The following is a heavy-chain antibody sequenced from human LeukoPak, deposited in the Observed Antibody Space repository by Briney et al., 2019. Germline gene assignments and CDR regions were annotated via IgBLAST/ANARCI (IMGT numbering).Heavy chain of an antibody. V-gene: IGHV4-4*07. CDR1: GGSISSYY. D-gene: IGHD4-17*01. CDR3: ARGQVSYGDYETLDY. CDR2: IYTSGST. J-gene: IGHJ4*02. Sequence: PSETLSLTCTVSGGSISSYYWSWIRQPAGKGLEWIGRIYTSGSTNYNPSLKSRVTMSVDTSKNQFSPKLSSVTAADTAVYYCARGQVSYGDYETLDYWGQGTLVTVSS.